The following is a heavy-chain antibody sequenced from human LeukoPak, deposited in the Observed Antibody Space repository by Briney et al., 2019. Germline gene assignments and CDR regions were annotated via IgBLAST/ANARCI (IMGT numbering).Heavy chain of an antibody. J-gene: IGHJ3*02. CDR1: GYSFTDYW. CDR2: IYPGDSDT. Sequence: GESLKISCKTSGYSFTDYWIGWVRQMPGKGLEWMGIIYPGDSDTRYSPSFQGQVTISADKSISTAYLQWSSLKASDTAMYYCASSGRDYYDSSGYGDAFDIWGQGTMVTVSS. CDR3: ASSGRDYYDSSGYGDAFDI. D-gene: IGHD3-22*01. V-gene: IGHV5-51*01.